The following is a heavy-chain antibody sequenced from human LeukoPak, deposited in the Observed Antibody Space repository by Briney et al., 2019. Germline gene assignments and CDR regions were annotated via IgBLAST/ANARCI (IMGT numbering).Heavy chain of an antibody. Sequence: PSETLSLTCNVSGGSTSSHFWRWIRQPPGKGLEWIGNIYTGGTTNYNPSLPSGVTISIDTSNNQPSLHLAAVTGAGTAVYYCAKATKWLAFDDWGRGTLVTVS. V-gene: IGHV4-59*11. CDR3: AKATKWLAFDD. CDR2: IYTGGTT. J-gene: IGHJ4*02. CDR1: GGSTSSHF. D-gene: IGHD6-19*01.